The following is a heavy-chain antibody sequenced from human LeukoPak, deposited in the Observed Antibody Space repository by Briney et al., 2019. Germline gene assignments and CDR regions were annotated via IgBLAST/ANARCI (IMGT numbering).Heavy chain of an antibody. V-gene: IGHV4-34*01. Sequence: SETLSLTCAVYGGSFSGYYWSWIRQPPGKGLEWIGEINHSGSTNYNPSLKSRVTISVDTSKNQFSLKLSSVTAADTAVYYCARRGYSSSWYLAFDIWGQGTMVTVSS. D-gene: IGHD6-13*01. CDR1: GGSFSGYY. CDR2: INHSGST. J-gene: IGHJ3*02. CDR3: ARRGYSSSWYLAFDI.